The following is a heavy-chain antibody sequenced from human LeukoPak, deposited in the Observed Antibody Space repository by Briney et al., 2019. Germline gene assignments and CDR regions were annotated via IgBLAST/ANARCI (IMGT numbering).Heavy chain of an antibody. D-gene: IGHD6-19*01. CDR2: ISPADADS. CDR3: ARQVAYTSGRTFDF. J-gene: IGHJ4*02. CDR1: GYSFTIYS. V-gene: IGHV5-51*01. Sequence: ESLNISCKVSGYSFTIYSIGCVRHMPGIGLEWMWIISPADADSRYSPSFQGQVPISADKSISNAYLQWSSLKASDTAMYYCARQVAYTSGRTFDFWGLGTLVTVSS.